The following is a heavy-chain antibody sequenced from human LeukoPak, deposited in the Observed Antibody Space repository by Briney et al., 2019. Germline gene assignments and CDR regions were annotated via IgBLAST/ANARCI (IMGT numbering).Heavy chain of an antibody. CDR1: GYSISSGYY. J-gene: IGHJ2*01. V-gene: IGHV4-38-2*01. CDR3: ARLGNYGYWYFDL. D-gene: IGHD1-7*01. Sequence: PSETLSLTCAVSGYSISSGYYWGWIRQPPGQGLEWIGSIYHSGSTYYNPSLKRRVTISVDTSKNQFSLKLSSVTAADTAVYYCARLGNYGYWYFDLWGRGTLVTVSS. CDR2: IYHSGST.